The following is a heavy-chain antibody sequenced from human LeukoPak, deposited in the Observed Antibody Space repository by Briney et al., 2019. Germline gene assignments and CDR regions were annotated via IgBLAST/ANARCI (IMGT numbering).Heavy chain of an antibody. V-gene: IGHV4-38-2*02. J-gene: IGHJ3*02. CDR3: ARYIVGAIDDAFDI. D-gene: IGHD1-26*01. CDR1: GYSISSGYY. CDR2: IYHSGST. Sequence: PSETLSLTCTVSGYSISSGYYWGWIRQPPGKGLEWIGSIYHSGSTYYNPSLKSRVTISVDTSKNQFSLKLSSVTAADTAVYYCARYIVGAIDDAFDIWGQGTMVTVSS.